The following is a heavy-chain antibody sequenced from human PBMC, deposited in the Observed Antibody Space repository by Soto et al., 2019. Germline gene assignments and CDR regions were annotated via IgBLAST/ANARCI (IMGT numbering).Heavy chain of an antibody. J-gene: IGHJ5*02. CDR2: ISSSSSYI. Sequence: EVQLVESGGGLVKPGGSLRLSCAASGFTFSSYSMNWVRQAPGKGLEWVSSISSSSSYIYYADSVKGRFTISRDNAKNSLYLQMNGLRAEDTAVYYCASGHCSGGSCYPWDWFDPWGQGTLVTVSS. V-gene: IGHV3-21*01. D-gene: IGHD2-15*01. CDR3: ASGHCSGGSCYPWDWFDP. CDR1: GFTFSSYS.